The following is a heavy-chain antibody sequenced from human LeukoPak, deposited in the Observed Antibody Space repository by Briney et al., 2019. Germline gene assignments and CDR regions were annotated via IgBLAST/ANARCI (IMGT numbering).Heavy chain of an antibody. Sequence: PGGSLRLSCAASGFTFSSYAMSWVRQAPGKGLEWVSGISGSGVSGAGTYYADSVKGRFTISRDYSKNTLYLQMNSLRAEDTAVYYCTKDRWELPKRNYMDVWGKGTTVTVSS. CDR3: TKDRWELPKRNYMDV. V-gene: IGHV3-23*01. CDR1: GFTFSSYA. CDR2: ISGSGVSGAGT. J-gene: IGHJ6*03. D-gene: IGHD1-26*01.